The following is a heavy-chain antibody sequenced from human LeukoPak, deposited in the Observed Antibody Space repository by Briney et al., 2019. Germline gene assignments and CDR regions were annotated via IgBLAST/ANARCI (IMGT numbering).Heavy chain of an antibody. Sequence: PGGSLRLSCAVSGITLSNYGMSSIRQAPGKGLEWVAGISGSGGSTNYADSVKGRFTISRDNPKNTLYLQMNILRVEDTAVYFCAKRGVVIRVILVGFHKEAYYFDSWGQGALVTVSS. D-gene: IGHD3-22*01. V-gene: IGHV3-23*01. CDR1: GITLSNYG. CDR2: ISGSGGST. CDR3: AKRGVVIRVILVGFHKEAYYFDS. J-gene: IGHJ4*02.